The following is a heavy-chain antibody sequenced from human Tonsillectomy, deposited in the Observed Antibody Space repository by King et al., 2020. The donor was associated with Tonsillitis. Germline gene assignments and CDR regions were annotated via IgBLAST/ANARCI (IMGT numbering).Heavy chain of an antibody. CDR2: IYTDGST. V-gene: IGHV4-4*07. J-gene: IGHJ4*02. CDR3: ARDITVGGFDS. Sequence: LQLQESGPGLVKATETLSLTCTVSGGSISGYYWSWIRQPAGKGLEWVGRIYTDGSTKNNPSLKSRVSMSVDTSKNQFSLQRNSVTAADAAIYYCARDITVGGFDSWGQGTLVTVSS. D-gene: IGHD6-19*01. CDR1: GGSISGYY.